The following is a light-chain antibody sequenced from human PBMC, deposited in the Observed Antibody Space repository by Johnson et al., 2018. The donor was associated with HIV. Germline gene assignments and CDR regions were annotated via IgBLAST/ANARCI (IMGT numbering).Light chain of an antibody. Sequence: QSVLTQPPSVSAAPGQKVTISCSGSSSNIGNNYVSWYQQLPGTAPKLLIYDNNKRPSGITDRFSDSKSGTSATLGITGLQTRDAAVYYCGTWDSSLSAYVFGTGTKVTGL. CDR3: GTWDSSLSAYV. CDR1: SSNIGNNY. CDR2: DNN. V-gene: IGLV1-51*01. J-gene: IGLJ1*01.